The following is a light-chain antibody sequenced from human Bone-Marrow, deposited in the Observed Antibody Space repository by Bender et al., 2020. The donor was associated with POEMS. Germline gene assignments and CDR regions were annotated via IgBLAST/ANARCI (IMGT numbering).Light chain of an antibody. CDR2: DVS. V-gene: IGLV2-11*01. CDR3: CSYAGSSTLL. J-gene: IGLJ2*01. Sequence: QSALTQPPSASGSPGQSVTISCTGTSSDVGGYNHVSWYQQHPGKAPKVMIYDVSKRPSGVPDRFSGSKSGNTASLTISGLQAEDEADYYCCSYAGSSTLLFGGGTKLTVL. CDR1: SSDVGGYNH.